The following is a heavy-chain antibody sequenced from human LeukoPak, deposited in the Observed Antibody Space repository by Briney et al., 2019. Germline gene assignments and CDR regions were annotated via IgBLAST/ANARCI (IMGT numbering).Heavy chain of an antibody. Sequence: GGSLRLSGAGSGFTFSSNARSWLRQAPGKGLEWVSAISGSGGSTYYADSVKGRFTISRDNSKNTLYLQMNSLRAEDTAVYYCATDVPWCGEEKWFDPWGQGTLVTVSS. D-gene: IGHD3-10*01. J-gene: IGHJ5*02. CDR1: GFTFSSNA. CDR2: ISGSGGST. CDR3: ATDVPWCGEEKWFDP. V-gene: IGHV3-23*01.